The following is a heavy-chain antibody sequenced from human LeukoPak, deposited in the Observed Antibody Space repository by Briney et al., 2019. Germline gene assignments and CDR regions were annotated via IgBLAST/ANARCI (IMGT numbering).Heavy chain of an antibody. CDR2: INPSGGST. V-gene: IGHV1-46*01. CDR1: GYTFTSYY. J-gene: IGHJ5*02. D-gene: IGHD3-22*01. CDR3: ARAFPLVYHDSSVPRWFDP. Sequence: ASVKVSCKASGYTFTSYYMHWVRQAPGQGLEWMGIINPSGGSTSYAQKFQGRVTMTRDTSTSTVYMELSSLRSEDTAVYYCARAFPLVYHDSSVPRWFDPWGQGTLVTVSS.